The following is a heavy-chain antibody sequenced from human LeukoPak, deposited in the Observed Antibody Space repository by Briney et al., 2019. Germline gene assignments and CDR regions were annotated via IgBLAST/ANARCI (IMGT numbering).Heavy chain of an antibody. CDR3: ARDPSSSRSY. CDR2: MTPNRRKT. V-gene: IGHV1-8*01. D-gene: IGHD6-6*01. Sequence: GASVKVSCKASGYTFTSYDIKWVRQATGQGLEGNGWMTPNRRKTGYEQKFQGRVTITRKNSISTAYMELSSLRSEDTAVYYCARDPSSSRSYWGQGTLVTVSS. CDR1: GYTFTSYD. J-gene: IGHJ4*02.